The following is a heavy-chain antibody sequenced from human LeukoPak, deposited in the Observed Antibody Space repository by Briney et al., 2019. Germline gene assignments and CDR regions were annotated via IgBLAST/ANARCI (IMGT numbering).Heavy chain of an antibody. Sequence: GGSLTLSCAASGFTFSIYEMNWVRQAPGKGLEWVSYISSSGDTTYYADSVRGRFTISRDNAKNSLYLQMNSLRAEDTAVYYCARDRSRGSGSLFDDWGQGTLVTVSS. CDR1: GFTFSIYE. D-gene: IGHD3-10*01. J-gene: IGHJ4*02. CDR3: ARDRSRGSGSLFDD. CDR2: ISSSGDTT. V-gene: IGHV3-48*03.